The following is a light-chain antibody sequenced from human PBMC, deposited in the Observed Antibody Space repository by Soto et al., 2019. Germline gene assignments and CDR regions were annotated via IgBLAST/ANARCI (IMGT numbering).Light chain of an antibody. CDR2: EVT. CDR1: RSDVGRYNY. Sequence: QSALTQPDSVSGSPGQSITISCTGTRSDVGRYNYVYWYQQHPGKAPKLLIYEVTYRPSGVSTRFSASKSGSTASLTISGIQAQDEADYYCSSYSTTTSPHVLFGGGTKLTVL. CDR3: SSYSTTTSPHVL. J-gene: IGLJ2*01. V-gene: IGLV2-14*01.